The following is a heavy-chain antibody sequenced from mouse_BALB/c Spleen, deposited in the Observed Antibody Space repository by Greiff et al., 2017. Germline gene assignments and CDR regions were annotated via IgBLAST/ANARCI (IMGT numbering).Heavy chain of an antibody. Sequence: VQLKESGTVLARPGASVKMSCKASGYTFTSYWMHWVKQRPGQGLEWIGAIYPGNSDTSYNQKFKGKAKLTAVTSTSTAYMELSSLTNEDSAVYYCTRYYYGSGYFDYWGQGTTLTVSS. D-gene: IGHD1-1*01. CDR2: IYPGNSDT. CDR1: GYTFTSYW. J-gene: IGHJ2*01. CDR3: TRYYYGSGYFDY. V-gene: IGHV1-5*01.